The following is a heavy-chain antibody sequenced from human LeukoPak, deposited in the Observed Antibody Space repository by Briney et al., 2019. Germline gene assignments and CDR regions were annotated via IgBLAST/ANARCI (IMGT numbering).Heavy chain of an antibody. D-gene: IGHD1-26*01. CDR2: INAGNGNT. CDR1: GYTFTSYA. CDR3: ARVRGSSGSRPDAFDI. J-gene: IGHJ3*02. Sequence: ASVKVSCKASGYTFTSYAMHWVRQASGQRLEWMGWINAGNGNTKYSQKFQGRVTITRDTSASTAYMELSSLRSEDTAVYYCARVRGSSGSRPDAFDIWGQGTMVTVSS. V-gene: IGHV1-3*01.